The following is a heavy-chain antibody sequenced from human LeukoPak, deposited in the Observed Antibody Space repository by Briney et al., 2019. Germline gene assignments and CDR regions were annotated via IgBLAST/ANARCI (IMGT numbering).Heavy chain of an antibody. J-gene: IGHJ4*02. D-gene: IGHD3-16*02. V-gene: IGHV1-2*06. CDR3: ATSLPDTGHLLPTD. Sequence: ASVKVSCKASGYTFTGYYMHWVRQAPGQGLEWMGRINPNSGGTNYAQKFQGRVTMTRDTSISTAYMELSRLRSDDTAVYYCATSLPDTGHLLPTDWGQGTLVTVSS. CDR2: INPNSGGT. CDR1: GYTFTGYY.